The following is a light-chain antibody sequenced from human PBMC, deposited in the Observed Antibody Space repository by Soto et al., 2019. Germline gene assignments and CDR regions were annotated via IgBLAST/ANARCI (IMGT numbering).Light chain of an antibody. V-gene: IGKV3-15*01. CDR1: QSVTSN. CDR3: QHYFNWPYT. J-gene: IGKJ2*01. Sequence: EIVMTQSPATLSVSPGERATLSCRASQSVTSNLAWYQQKPGRAPRLLIYGASTGAKGIPARFSGSGYGTEFTLTISNLQSEDFALYYCQHYFNWPYTFGQGSKVDIK. CDR2: GAS.